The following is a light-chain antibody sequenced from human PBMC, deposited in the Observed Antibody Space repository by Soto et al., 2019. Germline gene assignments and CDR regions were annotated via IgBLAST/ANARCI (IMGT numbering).Light chain of an antibody. J-gene: IGLJ3*02. CDR2: TTN. Sequence: QTVVTQEPSLTVSPGGTVTLTCASNTGAVTSGNYASWFQQKPGQAPRTLIYTTNNKHSWTPARFSGSLLGDKAALTVSGVQPEDEADYYCLPYYGGAHLVFGGGTKLTVL. CDR3: LPYYGGAHLV. V-gene: IGLV7-43*01. CDR1: TGAVTSGNY.